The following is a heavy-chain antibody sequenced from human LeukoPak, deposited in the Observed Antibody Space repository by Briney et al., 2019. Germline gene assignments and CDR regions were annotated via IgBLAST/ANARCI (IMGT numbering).Heavy chain of an antibody. CDR1: GFTFSSYS. CDR2: ISSSSSYI. CDR3: ARDHNGGYVHDAFDI. V-gene: IGHV3-21*01. Sequence: GGSLRLSCAASGFTFSSYSMNWVRQAPGKGLEWVSCISSSSSYIYYADSVKGRFTISRDNAKNSLYLQMNSLRAEDTAIYSCARDHNGGYVHDAFDIWGQGTMVTVSS. J-gene: IGHJ3*02. D-gene: IGHD5-12*01.